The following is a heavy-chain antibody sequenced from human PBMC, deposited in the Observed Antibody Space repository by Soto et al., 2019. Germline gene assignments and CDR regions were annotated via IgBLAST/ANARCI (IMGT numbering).Heavy chain of an antibody. J-gene: IGHJ6*02. CDR3: AKDLYRTYYYYYYGMDV. Sequence: PGGSLRLSCAASGFTFSGYGMHWVRQAPGKGLEWVAVISYDGSNKYYADSVKGRFTISRDNSKNTLYLQMNSLRAEDTAVYYCAKDLYRTYYYYYYGMDVWGQGTTVTVSS. V-gene: IGHV3-30*18. D-gene: IGHD2-2*02. CDR2: ISYDGSNK. CDR1: GFTFSGYG.